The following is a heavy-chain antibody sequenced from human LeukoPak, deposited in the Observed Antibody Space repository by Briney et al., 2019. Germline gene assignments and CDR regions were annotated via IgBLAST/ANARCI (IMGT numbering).Heavy chain of an antibody. CDR2: IYYSGST. CDR3: ARARRVIAARRQSDYYFDY. CDR1: GGSISSYY. V-gene: IGHV4-59*01. D-gene: IGHD6-6*01. J-gene: IGHJ4*02. Sequence: PSETLSLTCTVSGGSISSYYWSWIRQPPGKGLEWIGYIYYSGSTNYNPSLKSRVTISVDTSKNQFSLKLSSVTAADTAVYYCARARRVIAARRQSDYYFDYWGQGTLVTVSS.